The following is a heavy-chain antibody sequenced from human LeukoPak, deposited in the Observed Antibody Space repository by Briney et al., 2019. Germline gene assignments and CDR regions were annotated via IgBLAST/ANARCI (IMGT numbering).Heavy chain of an antibody. V-gene: IGHV3-49*03. D-gene: IGHD1-26*01. Sequence: GGSLRLSCAASRFTFSNYGMNWFRQAPGKGLEWVGFIRSKTYGGTGEYAASVKGRFTISRDDSKSIAHLQMNSLKTEDTAVYYCTRSESGTYKGGFDFWGQGTLVTVSS. CDR3: TRSESGTYKGGFDF. CDR2: IRSKTYGGTG. CDR1: RFTFSNYG. J-gene: IGHJ4*02.